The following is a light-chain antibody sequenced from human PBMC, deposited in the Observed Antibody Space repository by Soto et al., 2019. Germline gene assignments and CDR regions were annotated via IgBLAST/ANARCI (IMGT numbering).Light chain of an antibody. CDR3: QQYGNSPRIT. V-gene: IGKV3-20*01. Sequence: DIVLTQSPATLSLSPGERATLSCRASQSVKTFLVWYQQKPGQAPRLLIYGASSRATGIPDRFSGSGSGTDFTLTISRLEPEDFALYYCQQYGNSPRITFGQGTRLEIK. CDR1: QSVKTF. J-gene: IGKJ5*01. CDR2: GAS.